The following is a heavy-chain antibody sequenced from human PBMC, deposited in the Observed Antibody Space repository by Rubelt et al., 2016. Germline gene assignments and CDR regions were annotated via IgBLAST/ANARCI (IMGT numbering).Heavy chain of an antibody. V-gene: IGHV4-39*07. CDR1: GGSISSSSYY. D-gene: IGHD5-18*01. CDR3: ARDLGIGYQNPHGMDV. J-gene: IGHJ6*02. CDR2: ISYSGST. Sequence: QLQLQESGPGLVKPSETLSLTCTVSGGSISSSSYYWGWIRQPPGKGLEWIGSISYSGSTYYNPSLRRRVTISLDTSKNQFSLRLSSVTAADTAVYFCARDLGIGYQNPHGMDVWGQGTTVTVSS.